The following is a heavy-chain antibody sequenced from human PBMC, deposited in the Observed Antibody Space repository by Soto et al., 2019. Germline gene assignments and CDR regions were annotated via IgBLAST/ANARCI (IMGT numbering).Heavy chain of an antibody. CDR2: ISAYNGNT. D-gene: IGHD3-9*01. J-gene: IGHJ5*02. CDR1: GYTFTSYG. CDR3: ARAYFDYEGSWFDP. Sequence: GASVKVSCKASGYTFTSYGIIWVRQAPGQGLEWMGWISAYNGNTNYAQKLQGRVTMTTDTSTSTAYMELRSLRSDDTAVYYCARAYFDYEGSWFDPWGQGTLVTVSS. V-gene: IGHV1-18*01.